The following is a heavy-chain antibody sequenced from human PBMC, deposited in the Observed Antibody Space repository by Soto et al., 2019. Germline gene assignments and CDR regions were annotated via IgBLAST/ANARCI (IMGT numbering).Heavy chain of an antibody. CDR2: IDPSDSYT. CDR3: ARLGGIVGATGTYYYYYGMDV. J-gene: IGHJ6*02. Sequence: GESLKISCKGSGYSFTSYWISWVRQMPGKGLEWMGRIDPSDSYTNYSPSFQGHVTISADKSISTAYLQWSSLKASDTAMYYCARLGGIVGATGTYYYYYGMDVWGQGTTVTVSS. D-gene: IGHD1-26*01. CDR1: GYSFTSYW. V-gene: IGHV5-10-1*01.